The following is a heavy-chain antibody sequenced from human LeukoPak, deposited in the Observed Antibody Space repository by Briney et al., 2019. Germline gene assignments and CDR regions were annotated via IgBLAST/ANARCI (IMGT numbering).Heavy chain of an antibody. CDR2: ISGNGGGT. V-gene: IGHV3-64D*06. D-gene: IGHD2-15*01. Sequence: GGSLRLSCAASGFTFSSYAMHWVRQAPGKGLEYVSTISGNGGGTYYADSVKGRFTISRDNSKNTLYLQLSSLRAEDTAVYYCVKSWDVVVVVAAFDYWGRGTLVTVTS. J-gene: IGHJ4*02. CDR3: VKSWDVVVVVAAFDY. CDR1: GFTFSSYA.